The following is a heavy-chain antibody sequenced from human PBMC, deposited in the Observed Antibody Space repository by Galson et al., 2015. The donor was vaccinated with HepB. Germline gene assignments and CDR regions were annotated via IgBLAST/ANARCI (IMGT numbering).Heavy chain of an antibody. CDR3: ARSGIVRAPGGDNFCDY. V-gene: IGHV3-30*04. CDR2: MSYDGSNK. D-gene: IGHD1-26*01. Sequence: SLRLSCAASGFTFSDYAMHWVRQAPGKGLEWVALMSYDGSNKFYADSVKGLFTISRDNSRNTLYLQMNSLRFEDTALYYCARSGIVRAPGGDNFCDYWGQGTLVAVSS. J-gene: IGHJ4*02. CDR1: GFTFSDYA.